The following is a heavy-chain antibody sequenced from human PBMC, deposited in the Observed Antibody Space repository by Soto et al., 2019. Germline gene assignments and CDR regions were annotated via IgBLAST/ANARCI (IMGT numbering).Heavy chain of an antibody. V-gene: IGHV3-74*01. J-gene: IGHJ4*02. Sequence: PGGSLRLSCAVSGYSIGSNWMHWVRQAPGRGLDWVTRMNRDGSEIDYANSVKGRFTVSRDNAKNTLYLQMNSLRDEDTAGYYGATADVDFWGPGTLVTVSS. CDR2: MNRDGSEI. CDR3: ATADVDF. CDR1: GYSIGSNW.